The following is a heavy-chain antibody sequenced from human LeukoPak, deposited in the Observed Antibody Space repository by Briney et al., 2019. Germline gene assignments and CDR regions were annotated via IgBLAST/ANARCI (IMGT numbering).Heavy chain of an antibody. CDR3: ARGGLRYSSFDY. V-gene: IGHV4-4*01. CDR2: IYHSGST. J-gene: IGHJ4*02. CDR1: GGSISSSNW. Sequence: GTLSLTCAVSGGSISSSNWWTWVRQPPGKGLEWIGEIYHSGSTNYNPSLKSRVTISVDKSKNQFSLKLSSVTAADTAVYFCARGGLRYSSFDYWGQGTLVTVSS. D-gene: IGHD3-9*01.